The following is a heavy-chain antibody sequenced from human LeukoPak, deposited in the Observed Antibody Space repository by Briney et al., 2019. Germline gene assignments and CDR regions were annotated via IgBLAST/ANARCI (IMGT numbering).Heavy chain of an antibody. D-gene: IGHD6-6*01. CDR2: IIPMLGIT. CDR1: GGTFSSYT. V-gene: IGHV1-69*02. J-gene: IGHJ4*02. CDR3: ARYLGIEQLVDY. Sequence: ASVKVSCKASGGTFSSYTISWVRQAPGQGLEWMGRIIPMLGITNNAQRFQGRVTLTADKSTSTAYMELGSLRSEDTAVYYCARYLGIEQLVDYWGQRTLVTVSS.